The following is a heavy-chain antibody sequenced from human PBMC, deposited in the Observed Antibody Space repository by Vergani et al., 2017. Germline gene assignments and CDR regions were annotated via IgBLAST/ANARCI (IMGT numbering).Heavy chain of an antibody. V-gene: IGHV5-51*01. Sequence: EVQLVQSGAEVKKPGESLKISCQISGYSFTNYWIGWVRQMAGKGLEWMGIIHPANSDTRSSPSFQGQVTISVDKSISTAYLQRSSVRAANSAMYYCARRYGRDSSGSKYFEYWGQGTLVTVSS. J-gene: IGHJ4*02. CDR1: GYSFTNYW. D-gene: IGHD3-22*01. CDR3: ARRYGRDSSGSKYFEY. CDR2: IHPANSDT.